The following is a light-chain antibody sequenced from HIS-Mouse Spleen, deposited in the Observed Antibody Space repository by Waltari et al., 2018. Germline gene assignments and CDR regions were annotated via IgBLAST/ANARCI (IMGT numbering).Light chain of an antibody. CDR2: EDS. Sequence: SYALTPPPSVSVSPGQTARTTCPGDALPKKSAYWYQQKSGQAPVLVIYEDSKRPSGIPERFSGSSSGTMATLTISGAQVEDEADYYCYSTDSSGNHRVFGGGTKLTVL. CDR1: ALPKKS. J-gene: IGLJ2*01. CDR3: YSTDSSGNHRV. V-gene: IGLV3-10*01.